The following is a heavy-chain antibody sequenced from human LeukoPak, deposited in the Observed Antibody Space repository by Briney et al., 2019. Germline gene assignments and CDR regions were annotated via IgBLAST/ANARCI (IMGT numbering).Heavy chain of an antibody. CDR3: AKDRPPYSSSGGVIDY. CDR2: ISYDGSNK. Sequence: GGSLRLSCAASGFTFSSYSMNWVRQAPGKGLEWVAVISYDGSNKYYADSVKGRFTISRDNSKNTLYLQMNSLRAEDTAVYYCAKDRPPYSSSGGVIDYWGQGTLVTVSS. D-gene: IGHD6-6*01. J-gene: IGHJ4*02. V-gene: IGHV3-30*18. CDR1: GFTFSSYS.